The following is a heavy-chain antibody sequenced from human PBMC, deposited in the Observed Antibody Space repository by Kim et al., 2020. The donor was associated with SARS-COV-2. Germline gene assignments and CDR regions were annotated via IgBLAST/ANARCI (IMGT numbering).Heavy chain of an antibody. CDR2: IYHSGST. D-gene: IGHD6-13*01. V-gene: IGHV4-4*02. Sequence: SETLSLTCAVSGGSISSSNWWRWVRQPPGKGLEWIGEIYHSGSTNYNPSLKSQVTISVDKSKNQFSLKLSSVTAADTAVYYCARGNSSWYFYYYYYGMDVWGQGTTVTVSS. J-gene: IGHJ6*02. CDR3: ARGNSSWYFYYYYYGMDV. CDR1: GGSISSSNW.